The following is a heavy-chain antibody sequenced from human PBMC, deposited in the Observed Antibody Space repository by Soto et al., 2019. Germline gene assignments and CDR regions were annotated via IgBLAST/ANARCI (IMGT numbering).Heavy chain of an antibody. CDR3: ARHVSLSSGYYDYFDY. CDR2: TSNSGNT. D-gene: IGHD3-22*01. V-gene: IGHV4-59*08. J-gene: IGHJ4*02. Sequence: SETLSLTCTVSGGSISTYYWAWIRQPPGKGLEWIGYTSNSGNTNYNPSLKSRVTISIDTSGNQFSLQLTSVTAADTAVYYCARHVSLSSGYYDYFDYWGQGTLVTVSS. CDR1: GGSISTYY.